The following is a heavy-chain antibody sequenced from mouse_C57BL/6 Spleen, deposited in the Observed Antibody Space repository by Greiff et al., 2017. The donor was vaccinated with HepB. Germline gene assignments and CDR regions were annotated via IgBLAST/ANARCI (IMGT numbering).Heavy chain of an antibody. CDR1: GYTFTDYY. CDR3: AREDYYYGN. D-gene: IGHD1-1*01. V-gene: IGHV1-26*01. J-gene: IGHJ2*01. CDR2: INHNNGGT. Sequence: EVQLQQSGPELVKPGASVKISCKASGYTFTDYYMNWVKQSHGKSLEWIGDINHNNGGTSYNQKFKGKATLTVDKSSSTAYMELRSLTSEDSAVYYCAREDYYYGNWGQGTTLTVSS.